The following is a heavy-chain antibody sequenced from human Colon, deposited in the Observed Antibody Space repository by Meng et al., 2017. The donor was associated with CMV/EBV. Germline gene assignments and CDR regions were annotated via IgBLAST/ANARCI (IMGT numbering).Heavy chain of an antibody. CDR3: AREYSSAWFGY. D-gene: IGHD6-25*01. J-gene: IGHJ4*02. V-gene: IGHV1-2*02. Sequence: ASVKVSCKTSGYYFNNYDINWVRRATGQGLEWVGWIDPNSGGTNSAQKFQGRVTMTRDTSISTAYMELSRLTADDTALYYCAREYSSAWFGYWGQGTLVTVSS. CDR1: GYYFNNYD. CDR2: IDPNSGGT.